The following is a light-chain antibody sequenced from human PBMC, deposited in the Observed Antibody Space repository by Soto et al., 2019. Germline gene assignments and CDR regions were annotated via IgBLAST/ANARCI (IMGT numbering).Light chain of an antibody. CDR3: QQYGSSPRPYT. V-gene: IGKV3-20*01. Sequence: EMVLTQSPGTMSLSPGERATLSCRASQSVDSNYLAWYQQKPGQAPRLLIYGASSRATDIPDRFSCSGSGTDFTLTITRLEPEDFAVYYCQQYGSSPRPYTFGPGTKLEIK. CDR1: QSVDSNY. CDR2: GAS. J-gene: IGKJ2*01.